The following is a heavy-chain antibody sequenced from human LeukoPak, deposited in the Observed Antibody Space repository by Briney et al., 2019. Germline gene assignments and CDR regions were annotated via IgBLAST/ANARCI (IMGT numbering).Heavy chain of an antibody. CDR3: ASTQSSGYSSGWVRY. CDR1: GGSFSGYY. Sequence: SETLSRTCAVYGGSFSGYYWSWIRQPPGKGLELIGEIKHSGGTNYNPSLKSRVTISVDTSKNQFSLKLSSVTAADTAVYYCASTQSSGYSSGWVRYWGQGTLVTVSS. D-gene: IGHD6-19*01. V-gene: IGHV4-34*01. CDR2: IKHSGGT. J-gene: IGHJ4*02.